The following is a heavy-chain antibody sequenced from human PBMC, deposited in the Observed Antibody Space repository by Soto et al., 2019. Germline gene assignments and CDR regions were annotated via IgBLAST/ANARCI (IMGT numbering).Heavy chain of an antibody. V-gene: IGHV4-59*01. CDR1: GDSISSFY. J-gene: IGHJ4*02. CDR3: ARVGYCSSTPCWPIGYFEY. CDR2: IFSSGST. Sequence: QVQLQESGPGLVKPSETLSLTCTVSGDSISSFYWTWIRQPPGKGLEWVGHIFSSGSTNYNPSLKSRVTISVETSENQFSLKLTSVTAADTAVYYCARVGYCSSTPCWPIGYFEYWGQGTLVTVSS. D-gene: IGHD2-2*01.